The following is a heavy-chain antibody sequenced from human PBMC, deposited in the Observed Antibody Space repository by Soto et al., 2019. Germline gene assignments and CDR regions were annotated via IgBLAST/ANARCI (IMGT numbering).Heavy chain of an antibody. J-gene: IGHJ4*02. Sequence: GASVKVSCKASGYTFTGYYMHWVRQAPGQGLEWMGWINPNSGGTNYAQKFQGWVTMTRDTSISTAYMELSRLRSDDTAVYYCARGSSITMVRGAIDYWGQGTLVTVSS. V-gene: IGHV1-2*04. CDR2: INPNSGGT. CDR3: ARGSSITMVRGAIDY. CDR1: GYTFTGYY. D-gene: IGHD3-10*01.